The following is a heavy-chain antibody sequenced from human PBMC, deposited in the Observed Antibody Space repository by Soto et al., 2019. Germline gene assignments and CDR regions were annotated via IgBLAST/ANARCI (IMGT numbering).Heavy chain of an antibody. CDR3: AHVESVAYQVDS. J-gene: IGHJ4*02. CDR1: GDSTFSGTYY. CDR2: ISYSGST. V-gene: IGHV4-39*01. Sequence: QLQVQESGPGLVKPSETLSLTCTVSGDSTFSGTYYWAWIRQPPGKGLAWIGTISYSGSTFYNPSLKSRVTISVDASKNQFSLQLGSVTAVDTAVYYCAHVESVAYQVDSWGQGTLVTISA.